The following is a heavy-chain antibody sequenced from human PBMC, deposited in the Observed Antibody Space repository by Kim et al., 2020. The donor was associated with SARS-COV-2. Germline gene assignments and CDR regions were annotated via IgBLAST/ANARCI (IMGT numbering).Heavy chain of an antibody. D-gene: IGHD2-15*01. CDR3: ARVVVGATGWFDP. Sequence: YYTPSLKSRVTISVDTSKNQFSLKLSSVTAADTAVYYCARVVVGATGWFDPWGQGTLVTVSS. J-gene: IGHJ5*02. V-gene: IGHV4-31*02.